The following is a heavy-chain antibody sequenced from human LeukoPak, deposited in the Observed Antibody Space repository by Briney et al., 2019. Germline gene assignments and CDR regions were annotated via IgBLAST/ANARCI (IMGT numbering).Heavy chain of an antibody. CDR2: INPNSGGT. CDR1: GYIFTGFY. CDR3: ARGYDTTWYGWFDP. D-gene: IGHD2-15*01. Sequence: GASVKVSCKCCGYIFTGFYIHGVRQAPGQGLDWMGWINPNSGGTKYARKFQGRVTMNRDTSISTVYMELSRLRSDDTAVYDCARGYDTTWYGWFDPWGQGTLVIVSS. J-gene: IGHJ5*02. V-gene: IGHV1-2*02.